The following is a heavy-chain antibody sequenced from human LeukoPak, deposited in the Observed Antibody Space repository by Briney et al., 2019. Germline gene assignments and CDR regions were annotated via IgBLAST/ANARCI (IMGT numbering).Heavy chain of an antibody. CDR2: IYPGDSDT. CDR3: ARGFLEWSPTYGMDV. J-gene: IGHJ6*02. Sequence: GESLKISCKGSGYSFTSYWIGWVRQMPGKGLEWMGIIYPGDSDTRYSPSFQGQVTISTDKSISTAYLQWSSLKASDTAMYYCARGFLEWSPTYGMDVWGQGTTVTVSS. D-gene: IGHD3-3*01. CDR1: GYSFTSYW. V-gene: IGHV5-51*01.